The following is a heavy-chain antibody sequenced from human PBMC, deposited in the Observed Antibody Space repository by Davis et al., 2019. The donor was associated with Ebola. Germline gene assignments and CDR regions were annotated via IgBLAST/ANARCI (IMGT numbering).Heavy chain of an antibody. Sequence: PGGSLRLSCAAPGFTFSSYGMHWVRQAPGKGLEWVAVIWYDGSNKYYADSVKGRFTISRDNSKNTLYLQMNSLRAEDTAVYYCARATVTPYYYYYGMDVWGQGTTVTVSS. CDR1: GFTFSSYG. V-gene: IGHV3-33*01. CDR2: IWYDGSNK. D-gene: IGHD4-11*01. J-gene: IGHJ6*02. CDR3: ARATVTPYYYYYGMDV.